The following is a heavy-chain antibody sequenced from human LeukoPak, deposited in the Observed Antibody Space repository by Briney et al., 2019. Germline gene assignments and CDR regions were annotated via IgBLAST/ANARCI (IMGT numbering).Heavy chain of an antibody. J-gene: IGHJ5*02. CDR1: GFTFSSYA. CDR3: AKVPRLGIVGAYNWFDP. D-gene: IGHD1-26*01. Sequence: PGGSLRLSCAASGFTFSSYAMSWVRQAPGKGLEWVSAISGSGGSTYYADSVKGRLTISRDNSKNTLYLQMNSLRAEDTAVYYCAKVPRLGIVGAYNWFDPWGQGTLVTVSS. V-gene: IGHV3-23*01. CDR2: ISGSGGST.